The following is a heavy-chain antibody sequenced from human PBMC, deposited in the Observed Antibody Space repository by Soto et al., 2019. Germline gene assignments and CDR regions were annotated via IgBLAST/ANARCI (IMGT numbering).Heavy chain of an antibody. D-gene: IGHD2-2*01. Sequence: SETLSLTCTVSGGSISSGGYSWTWIRQHPGMGLEWIGYIYYSGSTYYNPSLKSRVTISVDTSKNQFSLKLSSVTAADTAVYYCARDWYCSSTSCHPGGMDVWGQGTTVTVS. J-gene: IGHJ6*02. CDR1: GGSISSGGYS. CDR3: ARDWYCSSTSCHPGGMDV. CDR2: IYYSGST. V-gene: IGHV4-31*03.